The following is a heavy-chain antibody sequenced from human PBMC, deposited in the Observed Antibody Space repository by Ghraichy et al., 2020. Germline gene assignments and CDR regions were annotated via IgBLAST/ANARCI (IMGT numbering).Heavy chain of an antibody. Sequence: ETLSLTCTVSGGSISSSSYYWGWIRQPPGKGLEWIGSIYYSGSTYYNPSLKSRVTISVDTSKNQFSLKLSSVTAADTAVYYCAICITMVRGVIITPYYFDYWGQGTLVTVSS. CDR3: AICITMVRGVIITPYYFDY. D-gene: IGHD3-10*01. CDR1: GGSISSSSYY. V-gene: IGHV4-39*01. J-gene: IGHJ4*02. CDR2: IYYSGST.